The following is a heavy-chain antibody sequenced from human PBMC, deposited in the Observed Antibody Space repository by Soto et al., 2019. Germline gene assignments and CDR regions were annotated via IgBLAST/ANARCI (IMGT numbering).Heavy chain of an antibody. V-gene: IGHV1-69*01. Sequence: QVQLVQSGAEVKKPGSSVKVSCKASGGTFSSYAISWVRQAPGQGLEWMGGIIPIFGTANYAQKFQGRVTITADESTSTAYMELGSLRSEDTAVYYCARQAKDCSGGICYWGLYYYGMDVWGQGTTVTVSS. D-gene: IGHD3-10*02. CDR2: IIPIFGTA. J-gene: IGHJ6*02. CDR3: ARQAKDCSGGICYWGLYYYGMDV. CDR1: GGTFSSYA.